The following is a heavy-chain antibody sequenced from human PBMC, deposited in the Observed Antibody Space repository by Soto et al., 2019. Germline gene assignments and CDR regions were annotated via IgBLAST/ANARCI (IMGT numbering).Heavy chain of an antibody. CDR2: IRSKANSYAT. J-gene: IGHJ3*02. Sequence: EVQLVESGGGLVQPGGSLKLSCAASGFTFSGSVMHWVRQASGKGLEWVGRIRSKANSYATAYAASVKGRFTISRDDSKNTAYLQMNSLKTEDTAVYYCTRRAVDTAMGDAFDIWGQGTMVTVSS. V-gene: IGHV3-73*02. D-gene: IGHD5-18*01. CDR3: TRRAVDTAMGDAFDI. CDR1: GFTFSGSV.